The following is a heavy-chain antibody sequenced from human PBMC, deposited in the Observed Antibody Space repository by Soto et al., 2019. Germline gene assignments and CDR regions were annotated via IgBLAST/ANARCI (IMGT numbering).Heavy chain of an antibody. CDR3: AKWTSLYSSSSVGVSYYYYYGMDV. CDR1: GFTFRSYA. J-gene: IGHJ6*01. V-gene: IGHV3-23*01. D-gene: IGHD6-6*01. Sequence: EGSLRLSCSASGFTFRSYAMSWVRQAPGKGLEWVSAISGSGGSTYYADSVKGRFTISRDNPKNTLYLQMNSLRAEDTAVYYCAKWTSLYSSSSVGVSYYYYYGMDVWGPGTTVTVSS. CDR2: ISGSGGST.